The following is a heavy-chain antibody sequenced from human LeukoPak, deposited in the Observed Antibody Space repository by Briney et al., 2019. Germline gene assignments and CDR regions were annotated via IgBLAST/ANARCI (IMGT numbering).Heavy chain of an antibody. D-gene: IGHD6-13*01. V-gene: IGHV3-21*01. J-gene: IGHJ3*02. Sequence: RPGRSLRLSCAASGFTFSSYSMNWVRQAPGKGLEWVSSISSSSSYIYYADSVKGRFTISRDNAKNSLYLQMNSLRAEDTAVYYCARVQQLPNPDAFDIWGQGTMVTVSS. CDR2: ISSSSSYI. CDR3: ARVQQLPNPDAFDI. CDR1: GFTFSSYS.